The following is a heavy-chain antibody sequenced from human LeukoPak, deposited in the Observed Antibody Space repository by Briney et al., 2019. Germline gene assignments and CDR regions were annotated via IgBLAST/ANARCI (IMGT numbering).Heavy chain of an antibody. CDR3: AKVTNSRRWLQLNYFDY. J-gene: IGHJ4*02. D-gene: IGHD5-24*01. V-gene: IGHV3-23*01. Sequence: GGSLRLSCVVSGFTFSSFAMTWVRQAPGRGLEWVSSIRGSGGGTDYADSVRGRFTISRDNSKNTLYLQMNSLRAEDTAVYYCAKVTNSRRWLQLNYFDYWGQGTLVTVSS. CDR1: GFTFSSFA. CDR2: IRGSGGGT.